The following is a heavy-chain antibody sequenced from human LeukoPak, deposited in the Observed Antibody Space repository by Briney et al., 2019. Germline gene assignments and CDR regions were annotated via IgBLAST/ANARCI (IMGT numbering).Heavy chain of an antibody. J-gene: IGHJ5*02. CDR2: ISYDGSNK. CDR3: ARDPGFDP. V-gene: IGHV3-30-3*01. Sequence: GGSLRLSCAASGSTFSSYAMHWVRQAPGKGLEWVAVISYDGSNKYYADSVKGRFTISRDNSKNTLYLQMNSLRAEDTAVYYCARDPGFDPWGQGTLVTVSS. CDR1: GSTFSSYA.